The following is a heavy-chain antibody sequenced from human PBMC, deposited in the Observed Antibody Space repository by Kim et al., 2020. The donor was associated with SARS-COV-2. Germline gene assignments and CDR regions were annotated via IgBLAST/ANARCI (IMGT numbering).Heavy chain of an antibody. V-gene: IGHV3-48*04. CDR3: ARGGHDGGYSYGYWVYYYGMVV. CDR2: ISSSSTI. D-gene: IGHD5-18*01. CDR1: GFTFSSYS. Sequence: GGSLRLSCAASGFTFSSYSMNWVRQAPGKGLEWVSSISSSSTIYYADSVTGRFTISRDNARNSLYLQMNSLRAEDTAVYYCARGGHDGGYSYGYWVYYYGMVVWGQGTTVTVSS. J-gene: IGHJ6*02.